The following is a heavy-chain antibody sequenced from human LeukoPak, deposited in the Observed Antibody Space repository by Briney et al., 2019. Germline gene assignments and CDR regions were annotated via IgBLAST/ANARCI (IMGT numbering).Heavy chain of an antibody. J-gene: IGHJ3*02. CDR2: FDPEDGGT. CDR3: ATDQYYYDSSGYPRALYAFDI. V-gene: IGHV1-24*01. Sequence: ASVKVSCKVSGYTLTELSMHWVRQAPGKGLEWMGGFDPEDGGTIYAQEFQGRVTMTEDTSTDTAYMELSSLRSEDTAVYYCATDQYYYDSSGYPRALYAFDIWGQGTMVTVSS. CDR1: GYTLTELS. D-gene: IGHD3-22*01.